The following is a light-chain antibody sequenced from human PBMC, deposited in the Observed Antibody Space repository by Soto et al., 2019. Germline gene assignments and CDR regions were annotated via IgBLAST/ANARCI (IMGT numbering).Light chain of an antibody. CDR1: SSDIGDSNY. CDR2: DVS. Sequence: QSALTQPASVSGSPGQSITISCTGTSSDIGDSNYVSWYQQHPGKAPKLVIYDVSNRPSGVSNRSSGSKSANTASLTISGLQAEDEADYYCSSFRSSSTSYVFGTGTKFTVL. CDR3: SSFRSSSTSYV. J-gene: IGLJ1*01. V-gene: IGLV2-14*03.